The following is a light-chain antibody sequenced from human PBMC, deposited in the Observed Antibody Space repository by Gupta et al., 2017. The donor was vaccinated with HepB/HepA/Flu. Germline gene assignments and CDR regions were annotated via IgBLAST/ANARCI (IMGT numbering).Light chain of an antibody. J-gene: IGKJ4*01. CDR3: QHFDNSPRVT. Sequence: EIVLTQSPGTLSLSPGERAILSCRASQNIDRAQLGWYQQKPGQAPRLLISDTSSRATGIPDRFSGGGYGTDFTLTISRREPEDFAMYYCQHFDNSPRVTFGGGTKVEIK. CDR1: QNIDRAQ. CDR2: DTS. V-gene: IGKV3-20*01.